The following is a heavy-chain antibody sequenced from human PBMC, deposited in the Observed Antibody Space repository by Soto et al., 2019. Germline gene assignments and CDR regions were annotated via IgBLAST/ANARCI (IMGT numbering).Heavy chain of an antibody. CDR2: ISYDASNK. D-gene: IGHD3-3*01. Sequence: QVQLVESGGGVVQPGRSLRLSCAPSGFTFSSYGMHWVRQAPGKGLEWVAVISYDASNKYYADSVKGRFTISRDNSKNTLYLQMNSLRAEDTDVYYCAKDLYDFWSGYSYYFDYWGQGTLVTVSS. V-gene: IGHV3-30*18. CDR3: AKDLYDFWSGYSYYFDY. J-gene: IGHJ4*02. CDR1: GFTFSSYG.